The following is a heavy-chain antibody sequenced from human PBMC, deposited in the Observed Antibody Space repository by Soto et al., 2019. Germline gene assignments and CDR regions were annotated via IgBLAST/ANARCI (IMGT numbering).Heavy chain of an antibody. V-gene: IGHV3-30*18. CDR3: AKDLRRDYYDSSGYYYPPSSPYYYYGMDV. D-gene: IGHD3-22*01. J-gene: IGHJ6*02. CDR2: ISYDGSNK. Sequence: VGSLRLSCAASGFTFSSYGMHWVRQAPGKGLEWVAVISYDGSNKYYADSVKGRFTISRDNSKNTLYLQMNSLRAEDTAVYYCAKDLRRDYYDSSGYYYPPSSPYYYYGMDVWGQGTTVTVSS. CDR1: GFTFSSYG.